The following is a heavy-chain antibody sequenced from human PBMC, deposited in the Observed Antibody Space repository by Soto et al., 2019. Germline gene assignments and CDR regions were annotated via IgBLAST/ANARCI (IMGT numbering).Heavy chain of an antibody. CDR3: ARALKYSSGWYSPYYYYGMDV. Sequence: QVQLQESGPGLVKPSQTLSLTCTVSGGSISSGGYYWSWIRQHPGKGLEWIAYIYYSGSTYYNPSLKSRVTISVDTSKNQFSLKLSSVTAADTAVYYCARALKYSSGWYSPYYYYGMDVWGQGTTVTVSS. CDR1: GGSISSGGYY. J-gene: IGHJ6*02. CDR2: IYYSGST. D-gene: IGHD6-19*01. V-gene: IGHV4-31*03.